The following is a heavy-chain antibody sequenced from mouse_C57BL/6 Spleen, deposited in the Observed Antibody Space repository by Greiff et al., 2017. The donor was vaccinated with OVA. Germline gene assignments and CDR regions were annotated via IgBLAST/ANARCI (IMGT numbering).Heavy chain of an antibody. CDR3: ARRVGLLRPLDY. CDR2: IDPSDSYT. J-gene: IGHJ2*01. V-gene: IGHV1-50*01. D-gene: IGHD1-2*01. Sequence: VQLQQPGAELVKPGASVKLSCKASGYTFTSYWMQWVKQRPGQGLEWIGEIDPSDSYTNYNQKFKGKATLTVDTSSSTAYMQLSSLTSEDSAVYYCARRVGLLRPLDYWGQGTTLTVSS. CDR1: GYTFTSYW.